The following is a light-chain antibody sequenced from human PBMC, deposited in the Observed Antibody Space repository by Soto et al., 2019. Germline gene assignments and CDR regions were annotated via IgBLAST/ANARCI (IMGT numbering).Light chain of an antibody. CDR1: SSNIGAGYD. CDR2: GDI. J-gene: IGLJ1*01. CDR3: QSYDSSLRAYV. Sequence: QSVLTQPPSVSGAPGQRVTISCTGSSSNIGAGYDVHWYQQLPGTAPKLLIYGDINRPSGVPDRFSGSKSGTSASLAITVLQAEDEADYYCQSYDSSLRAYVFGTGTKVTVL. V-gene: IGLV1-40*01.